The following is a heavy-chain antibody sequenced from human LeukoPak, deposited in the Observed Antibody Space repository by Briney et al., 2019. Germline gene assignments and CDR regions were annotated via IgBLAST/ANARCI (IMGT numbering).Heavy chain of an antibody. CDR2: ISISSSYI. J-gene: IGHJ4*02. CDR3: ARDRDGSGSYYNKPPY. Sequence: PGGSLRLSCAASGFTFSRYSMNWVRQAPGKGLEWVSSISISSSYIYYADSVKGRFTMSRDNAKNSLYLRMNSLRAEDTAVYYCARDRDGSGSYYNKPPYWGQGTLVTVSS. CDR1: GFTFSRYS. V-gene: IGHV3-21*01. D-gene: IGHD3-10*01.